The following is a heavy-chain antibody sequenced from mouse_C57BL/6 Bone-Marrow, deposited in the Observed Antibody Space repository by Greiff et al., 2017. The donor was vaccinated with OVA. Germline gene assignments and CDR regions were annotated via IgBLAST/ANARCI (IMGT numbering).Heavy chain of an antibody. D-gene: IGHD1-1*01. V-gene: IGHV1-7*01. CDR2: INPSSGYT. Sequence: QVQLQQSGAELAKPGASVKLSCKASGYTFTSYWMHWVKQRPGQGLEWIGYINPSSGYTKYNQKFKDKATLTADKSSSTAYMQLSSLTSEDSAVYFCARDYYGSSLWFAYWGQGTLVTVSA. J-gene: IGHJ3*01. CDR3: ARDYYGSSLWFAY. CDR1: GYTFTSYW.